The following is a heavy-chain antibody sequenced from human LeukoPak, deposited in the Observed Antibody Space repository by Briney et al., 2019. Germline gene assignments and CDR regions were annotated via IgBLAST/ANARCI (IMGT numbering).Heavy chain of an antibody. CDR3: ARVGGYCTNGVCYNNWFDP. V-gene: IGHV4-59*01. J-gene: IGHJ5*02. D-gene: IGHD2-8*01. Sequence: SETLSLTCTVSGVSISSYYWTWIRQPPGKGLEWIGYIYYSGITNYNPSLKSRVTISVDTSKNQFSLKLSSVTAADTAVYYCARVGGYCTNGVCYNNWFDPWGQGNMVTVSS. CDR1: GVSISSYY. CDR2: IYYSGIT.